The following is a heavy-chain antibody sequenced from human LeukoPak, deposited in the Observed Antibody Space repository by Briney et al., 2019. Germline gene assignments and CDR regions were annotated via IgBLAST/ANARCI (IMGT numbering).Heavy chain of an antibody. CDR1: GFTFNNYA. D-gene: IGHD6-13*01. CDR2: ISWNSGSI. Sequence: GGSLRLSCAASGFTFNNYAMTWVRQAPGKGLEWVSGISWNSGSIAYADSVKGRFTISRDNAKNSLYLQMNSLRAEDTALYYCVKDPYSSSWHDGYFQHWGQGTLVTVSS. V-gene: IGHV3-9*01. J-gene: IGHJ1*01. CDR3: VKDPYSSSWHDGYFQH.